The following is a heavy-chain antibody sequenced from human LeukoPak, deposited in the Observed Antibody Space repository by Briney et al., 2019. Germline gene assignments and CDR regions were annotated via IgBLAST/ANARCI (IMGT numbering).Heavy chain of an antibody. V-gene: IGHV3-30*02. Sequence: GGSLRLSCAASGFTFSSYGMHWVRQAPGKGLEWVAFIRYDGSNKYYADSVKGRFTISRDNSKNTLYLQMNSLRAEDTAVYYCAKDLRILLWFGELSDYWGQGTLVTVSS. CDR2: IRYDGSNK. D-gene: IGHD3-10*01. CDR3: AKDLRILLWFGELSDY. J-gene: IGHJ4*02. CDR1: GFTFSSYG.